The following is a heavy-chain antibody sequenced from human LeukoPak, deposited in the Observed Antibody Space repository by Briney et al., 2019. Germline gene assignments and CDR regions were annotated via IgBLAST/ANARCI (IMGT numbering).Heavy chain of an antibody. CDR1: GGSISGYY. V-gene: IGHV4-59*01. CDR3: ARGRKDIVVVPAARYAFDI. Sequence: PSETLSLTCTVSGGSISGYYWSWIRQPPGKGLEWIGYIYNSGSTNYNPSLKSRVTISLDTSRNQFSLKLSSVTAADTAVYYCARGRKDIVVVPAARYAFDIWGQGTMVTVSS. J-gene: IGHJ3*02. CDR2: IYNSGST. D-gene: IGHD2-2*01.